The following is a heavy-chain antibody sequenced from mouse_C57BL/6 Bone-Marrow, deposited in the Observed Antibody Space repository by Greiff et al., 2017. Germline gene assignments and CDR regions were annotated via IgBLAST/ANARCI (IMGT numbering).Heavy chain of an antibody. CDR2: IDPSDSYT. V-gene: IGHV1-69*01. CDR3: ERYYGSSYWCFDV. J-gene: IGHJ1*03. Sequence: QVQLQQPGAELVMPGASVKLSCKASGYTFTSYWMHWVKQRPGQGLEWIGEIDPSDSYTNYNQKFKGKSTLTVDKSSSTAYMQLSSLTSEDSAVYYCERYYGSSYWCFDVWGTGTTVTVSS. CDR1: GYTFTSYW. D-gene: IGHD1-1*01.